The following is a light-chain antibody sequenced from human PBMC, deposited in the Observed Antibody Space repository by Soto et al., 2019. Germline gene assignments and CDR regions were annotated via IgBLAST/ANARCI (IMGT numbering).Light chain of an antibody. V-gene: IGKV1-9*01. Sequence: DIQMTQSPSSLSASVGDRVTITCRASQCMSRFLNWYQHKPGKAPNLLIYAASDLQSGVPSRFSGSGSGTEFTLTISSLQPDDFATYYCQQYNSYRTFGQGTKV. CDR3: QQYNSYRT. CDR2: AAS. J-gene: IGKJ1*01. CDR1: QCMSRF.